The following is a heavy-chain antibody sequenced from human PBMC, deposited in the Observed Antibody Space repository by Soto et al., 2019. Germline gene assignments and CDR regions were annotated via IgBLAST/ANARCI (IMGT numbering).Heavy chain of an antibody. J-gene: IGHJ6*02. CDR3: TRRSRDGYNRYYYYGMDV. CDR2: ISGTGART. V-gene: IGHV3-23*01. Sequence: GGSLRLSCAASGFKSVDYAMGWVRQAPGKGLEWVAAISGTGARTFYDDSVKGRFTISRDNSRSTLYLQMNSLKTEDTAVYYCTRRSRDGYNRYYYYGMDVWGQGTTVTVSS. D-gene: IGHD5-12*01. CDR1: GFKSVDYA.